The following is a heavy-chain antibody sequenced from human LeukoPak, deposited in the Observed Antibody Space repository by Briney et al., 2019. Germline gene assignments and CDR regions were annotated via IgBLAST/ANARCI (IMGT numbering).Heavy chain of an antibody. Sequence: ASVKVSCKLSGYTLTVLSMHWVRQAPGKGLEWMGGFDPEDGETIYAQKFQGRVTMTEDTSTDTAYMELSSLRSEDTAVYYCAAGLSRGGNGWFDPWGQGTLVTVSS. CDR1: GYTLTVLS. CDR2: FDPEDGET. J-gene: IGHJ5*02. CDR3: AAGLSRGGNGWFDP. V-gene: IGHV1-24*01. D-gene: IGHD4-23*01.